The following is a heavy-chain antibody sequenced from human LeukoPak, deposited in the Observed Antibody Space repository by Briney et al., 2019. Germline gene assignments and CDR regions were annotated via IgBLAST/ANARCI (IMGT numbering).Heavy chain of an antibody. D-gene: IGHD5-18*01. CDR1: GGSISSYY. J-gene: IGHJ3*02. CDR3: ARAYTGYSYGYDAFDI. V-gene: IGHV4-59*01. CDR2: IYYSGST. Sequence: PSETLSLTCTVSGGSISSYYWSWIRQPPGKGLEWIGYIYYSGSTNYNPSLKSRVTISVDTSKNQFSLKLSSVTAADTAVYYCARAYTGYSYGYDAFDIWGQGTMVTVSS.